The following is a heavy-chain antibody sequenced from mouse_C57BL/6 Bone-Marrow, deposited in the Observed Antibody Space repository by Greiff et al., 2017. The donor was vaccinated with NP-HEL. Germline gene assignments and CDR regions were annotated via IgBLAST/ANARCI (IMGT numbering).Heavy chain of an antibody. V-gene: IGHV1-64*01. Sequence: QVQLQQPGAELVKPGASVQLSCKASGYTFTSYWMHWVKQRPGQGLEWIGMIHPNSGSTNYNEKFKIKATLTVDKSSSTAYMQLSSLTSEDSAVYYCARGGLLWYFDVWGTGTTVTVSS. D-gene: IGHD1-1*01. CDR3: ARGGLLWYFDV. J-gene: IGHJ1*03. CDR2: IHPNSGST. CDR1: GYTFTSYW.